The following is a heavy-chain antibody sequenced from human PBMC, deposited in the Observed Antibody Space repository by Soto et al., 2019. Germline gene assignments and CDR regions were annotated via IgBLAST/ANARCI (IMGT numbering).Heavy chain of an antibody. D-gene: IGHD4-17*01. J-gene: IGHJ2*01. CDR3: VKGNYGDQNLLPGRGDFDL. CDR1: GFIFSSFA. V-gene: IGHV3-64D*06. Sequence: EMQLVESGGALVQPGGSLRLSCSASGFIFSSFAMHWVRQAPGKGLEYVSAISSDGGATYYADSVKGRFTMSRDNSKNTLSLHMSRLNVADTAVYDCVKGNYGDQNLLPGRGDFDLWGRGTLVTVSS. CDR2: ISSDGGAT.